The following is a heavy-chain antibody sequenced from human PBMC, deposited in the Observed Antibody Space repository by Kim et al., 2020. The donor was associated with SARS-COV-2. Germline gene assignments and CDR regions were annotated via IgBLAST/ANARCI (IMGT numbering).Heavy chain of an antibody. Sequence: GGSLRLSCAASGFTVSGNFMSWVRQAPGKGLEWVSNIYAAGEPFYADSVKGRFTISRDNSKNTLLLQMNSLRAEDTAVYYCARYSDFYGSGTQGWFDPWGQGTPVTVSS. V-gene: IGHV3-53*01. J-gene: IGHJ5*02. D-gene: IGHD3-10*01. CDR1: GFTVSGNF. CDR2: IYAAGEP. CDR3: ARYSDFYGSGTQGWFDP.